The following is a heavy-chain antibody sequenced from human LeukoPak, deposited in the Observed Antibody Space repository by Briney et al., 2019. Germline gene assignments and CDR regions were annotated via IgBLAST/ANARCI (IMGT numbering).Heavy chain of an antibody. CDR1: GFTFNSYA. D-gene: IGHD3-10*01. Sequence: PGGSLRLSCAASGFTFNSYAMSWVRQAPGKGLEWVSAISGSGGSTYYADSVKGRFTISRDNSKNTLYLQMNSLRAEDAAVYYCEKLVPYYFDYWGQGTLVTVSS. CDR3: EKLVPYYFDY. V-gene: IGHV3-23*01. CDR2: ISGSGGST. J-gene: IGHJ4*02.